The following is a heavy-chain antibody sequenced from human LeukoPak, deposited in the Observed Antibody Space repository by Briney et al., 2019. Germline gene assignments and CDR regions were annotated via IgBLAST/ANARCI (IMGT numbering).Heavy chain of an antibody. V-gene: IGHV1-2*02. CDR1: GYTFTGYY. D-gene: IGHD6-13*01. CDR2: INPNNGST. Sequence: GASVKVSCKASGYTFTGYYMHWVRQAPGQGLEWMGWINPNNGSTNYAQEFQGRVHLNRETSTSTAYMELSRLRSDGTAVYYCARGVSAAGDNWFDPWGQGTLVTVSS. CDR3: ARGVSAAGDNWFDP. J-gene: IGHJ5*02.